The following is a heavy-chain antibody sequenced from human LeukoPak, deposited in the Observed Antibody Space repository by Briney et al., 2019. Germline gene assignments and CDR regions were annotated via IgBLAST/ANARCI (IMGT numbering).Heavy chain of an antibody. CDR3: ARGYCSSTSCSRAPYYYYYYMDV. D-gene: IGHD2-2*01. CDR1: GGTFSSYA. CDR2: IIPIFGTA. J-gene: IGHJ6*03. Sequence: ASVKVSRKASGGTFSSYAISWVRQAPGQGLEWMGGIIPIFGTANYAQKFQGRVTITADESTSTAYMELSSLRSEDTAVYYCARGYCSSTSCSRAPYYYYYYMDVWGKGTTVTVSS. V-gene: IGHV1-69*13.